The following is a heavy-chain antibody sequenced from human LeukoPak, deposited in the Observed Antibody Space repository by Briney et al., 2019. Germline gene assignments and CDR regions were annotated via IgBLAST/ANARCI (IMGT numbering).Heavy chain of an antibody. CDR2: IFHSGST. Sequence: SETLSLTCIVSGGSISSSGYYWSWIRQPPGKGLEWIGYIFHSGSTHYNPSLKSRVTISVDRSKNQFSLKLSSVTAADTAVYYCASVPLGYCSSTSCLDYWGQGTLVTVSS. J-gene: IGHJ4*02. V-gene: IGHV4-30-2*01. CDR1: GGSISSSGYY. D-gene: IGHD2-2*01. CDR3: ASVPLGYCSSTSCLDY.